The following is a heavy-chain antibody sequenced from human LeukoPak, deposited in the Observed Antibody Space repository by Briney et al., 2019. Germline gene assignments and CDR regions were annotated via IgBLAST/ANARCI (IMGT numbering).Heavy chain of an antibody. D-gene: IGHD3-10*01. V-gene: IGHV3-23*01. CDR2: ISGSGGST. Sequence: QPGGSLRLSCAASGFTFSSYAMSWVRQAPGKGLEWVSAISGSGGSTYYADSVKGRFTISRDNSKNTLYLQMNSLRAEDTAVYYCAKSGGLSGSGRLAMDVWGQGTTVTVSS. J-gene: IGHJ6*02. CDR1: GFTFSSYA. CDR3: AKSGGLSGSGRLAMDV.